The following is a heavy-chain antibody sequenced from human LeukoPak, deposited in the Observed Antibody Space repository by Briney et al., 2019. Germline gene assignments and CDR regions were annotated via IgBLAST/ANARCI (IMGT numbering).Heavy chain of an antibody. V-gene: IGHV4-39*01. Sequence: SETLSLTCTVSGGSISSRSYYWGWIRQPPGKGLEWIGSIYYSGSTYYNPSLKSRVTISVDTSKNQFSLKLSSVTAADTAVYYCASVGEHDYWGQGTLVTVSS. CDR2: IYYSGST. D-gene: IGHD3-16*01. J-gene: IGHJ4*02. CDR3: ASVGEHDY. CDR1: GGSISSRSYY.